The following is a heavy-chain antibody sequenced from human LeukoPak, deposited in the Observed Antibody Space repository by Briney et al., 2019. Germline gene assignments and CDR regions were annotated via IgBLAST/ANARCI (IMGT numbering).Heavy chain of an antibody. CDR1: GYTFTGYY. Sequence: ASVKVSCKASGYTFTGYYMHWVRQAPGQGLEWMGWINPNSGGTNYAQKFQGRVTMTRDTSISTAYMELSRLRSDDTAVYYCARDLPGFLEWLSPGFDYWGQGTLVTVSS. CDR2: INPNSGGT. J-gene: IGHJ4*02. CDR3: ARDLPGFLEWLSPGFDY. V-gene: IGHV1-2*02. D-gene: IGHD3-3*01.